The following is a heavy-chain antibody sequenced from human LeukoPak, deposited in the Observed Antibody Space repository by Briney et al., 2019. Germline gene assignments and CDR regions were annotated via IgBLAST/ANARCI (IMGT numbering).Heavy chain of an antibody. Sequence: KPGGSLRLXCAASGFTFSSYSMNWVRLAPGKGLEWVSSISSSSSYIYYADSVKGRFTISRDNAKNSLYLQMNSLRAEDTAVYYCARENYYDSSGSSEYDYWGQGTLVTVSS. D-gene: IGHD3-22*01. CDR2: ISSSSSYI. J-gene: IGHJ4*02. V-gene: IGHV3-21*01. CDR3: ARENYYDSSGSSEYDY. CDR1: GFTFSSYS.